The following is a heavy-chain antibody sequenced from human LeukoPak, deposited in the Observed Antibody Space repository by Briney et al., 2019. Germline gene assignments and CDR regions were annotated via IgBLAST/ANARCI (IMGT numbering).Heavy chain of an antibody. V-gene: IGHV3-23*01. CDR3: AKEGLLWFRELLFDY. J-gene: IGHJ4*02. D-gene: IGHD3-10*01. CDR1: GFTFGSYA. Sequence: PGGSLRLSCAASGFTFGSYAMSWVRQAPGKGLEWVSAISGSGGSTYYADSVKGRFTISRDNSKNTLYLQMNSLRAEDTAVYYCAKEGLLWFRELLFDYWGQGTLVTVSS. CDR2: ISGSGGST.